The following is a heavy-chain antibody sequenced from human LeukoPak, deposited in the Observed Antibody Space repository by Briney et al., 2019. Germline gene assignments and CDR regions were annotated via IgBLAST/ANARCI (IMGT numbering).Heavy chain of an antibody. Sequence: PGGSLRLSCVASGFTFSDYCMSWVRQAPGKGLEWVSYIPSTSSYTTYADSVKGRFTISRDNAKNSLYLQMNSLRAEDTAVYYCARAANTAAGTPTLAIDYWGQGTLVTVSS. CDR3: ARAANTAAGTPTLAIDY. V-gene: IGHV3-11*05. CDR1: GFTFSDYC. CDR2: IPSTSSYT. J-gene: IGHJ4*01. D-gene: IGHD6-13*01.